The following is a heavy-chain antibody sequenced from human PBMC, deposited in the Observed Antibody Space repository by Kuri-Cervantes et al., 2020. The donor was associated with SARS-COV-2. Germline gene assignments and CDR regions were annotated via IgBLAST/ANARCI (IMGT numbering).Heavy chain of an antibody. J-gene: IGHJ4*02. CDR3: ARGFIDIVVVPAAPGRHFDY. CDR2: INPNSGGT. V-gene: IGHV1-2*02. Sequence: ASVKVSCKASGYTFTGYYMHWVRQAPGQGLEWMGWINPNSGGTNYAQKFQGRVTMTRDTSISTAYMELSRLRSEDTAVYYCARGFIDIVVVPAAPGRHFDYWGQGTLVTVSS. D-gene: IGHD2-2*01. CDR1: GYTFTGYY.